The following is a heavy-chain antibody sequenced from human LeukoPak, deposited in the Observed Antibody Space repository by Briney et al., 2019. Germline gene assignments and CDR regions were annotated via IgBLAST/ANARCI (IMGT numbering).Heavy chain of an antibody. CDR3: ARAAIVVVAAVVSGYMDV. CDR2: ISSCSSYI. V-gene: IGHV3-21*01. CDR1: GFTFSSYS. J-gene: IGHJ6*03. Sequence: PGGSLRLSCAASGFTFSSYSMYWVRQAPGKGLEWVSSISSCSSYIYYADSVKGRFTISRDNAKNSLYLQMNSLRAEDTAVYYCARAAIVVVAAVVSGYMDVWGKGTTVTVSS. D-gene: IGHD2-15*01.